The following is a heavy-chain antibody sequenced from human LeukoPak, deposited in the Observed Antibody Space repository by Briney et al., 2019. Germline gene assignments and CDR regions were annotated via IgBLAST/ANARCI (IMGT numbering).Heavy chain of an antibody. V-gene: IGHV1-18*01. J-gene: IGHJ4*02. D-gene: IGHD6-19*01. CDR2: ISAYNGNT. CDR1: GYTFTSYG. CDR3: ARDRSNSGPYYFDY. Sequence: ASVKVSCKASGYTFTSYGISWVRQAPGQGLEWMGWISAYNGNTNDAQKLQGRVTMTTDTSTSTAYMELRSLRSDDTAVYYCARDRSNSGPYYFDYWGQGTLVTVSS.